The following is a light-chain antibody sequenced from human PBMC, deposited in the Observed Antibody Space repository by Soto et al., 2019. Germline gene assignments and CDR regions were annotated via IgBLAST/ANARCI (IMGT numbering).Light chain of an antibody. J-gene: IGKJ2*01. CDR2: AAS. CDR3: QQANSFPYT. V-gene: IGKV1-12*01. CDR1: QGIRSW. Sequence: DIQMTQSPSSVSASVGDRVTITCRASQGIRSWLAWYQQKPGKAAKLLISAASSFQSGVPSRFSGSGSGTDLTLTISCLQPEDFEIYYCQQANSFPYTFGQGTKLVIK.